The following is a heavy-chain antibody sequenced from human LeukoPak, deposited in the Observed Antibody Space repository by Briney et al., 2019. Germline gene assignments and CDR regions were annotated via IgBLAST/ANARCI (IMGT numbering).Heavy chain of an antibody. CDR2: INHSGST. D-gene: IGHD3-10*01. CDR1: GGSFSGYY. CDR3: ARGVVRDAFDI. J-gene: IGHJ3*02. Sequence: PGGSLRLSCAVYGGSFSGYYWSWIRQPPGKGLEWIGEINHSGSTNYNPSLKSRVTISVDTSKNQFSLKLSSVTAADTAVYYCARGVVRDAFDIWGQGTMVTVSS. V-gene: IGHV4-34*01.